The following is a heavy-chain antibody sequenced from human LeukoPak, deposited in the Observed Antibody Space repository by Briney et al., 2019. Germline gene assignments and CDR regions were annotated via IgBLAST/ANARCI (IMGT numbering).Heavy chain of an antibody. V-gene: IGHV3-48*01. CDR3: ARAETTVTTRLSGVFDY. Sequence: PGGSLRLSCAASGFTFSSYSMNWVRQAPGKGLEWVSYISSSSSTIYYADSVKGRFTISRDNAKNSLYLQMNSLRAEDTAVYYCARAETTVTTRLSGVFDYWGQGTLVTVSS. CDR2: ISSSSSTI. CDR1: GFTFSSYS. D-gene: IGHD4-11*01. J-gene: IGHJ4*02.